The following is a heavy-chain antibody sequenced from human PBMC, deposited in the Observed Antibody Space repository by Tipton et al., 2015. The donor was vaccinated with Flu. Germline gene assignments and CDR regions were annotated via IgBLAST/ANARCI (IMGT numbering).Heavy chain of an antibody. J-gene: IGHJ3*01. CDR2: IKSDGTST. V-gene: IGHV3-74*01. Sequence: SLRLSCAASGFSFSSHWMIWVRQPPGEGLVWVSRIKSDGTSTTYADSVKGRFTISRDNAKNTLYLQMNSLRAEDTAVYYCARDPFLGTGDAFDVWGRGTMVTVSS. CDR1: GFSFSSHW. CDR3: ARDPFLGTGDAFDV. D-gene: IGHD2/OR15-2a*01.